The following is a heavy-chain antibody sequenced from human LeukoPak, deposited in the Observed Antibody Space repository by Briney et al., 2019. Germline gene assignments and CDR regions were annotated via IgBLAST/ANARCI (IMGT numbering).Heavy chain of an antibody. V-gene: IGHV3-21*01. J-gene: IGHJ5*02. CDR3: ASFGVVMNWFDP. Sequence: PGGSLRLSCAASGFTFSSYSMNWVRQAPGKGLEWVSSISSSSSYIYYADSVKGRFTISRDNAKNSLYLQMNSLRAEDTAVYYCASFGVVMNWFDPWGQGTLVTVSS. D-gene: IGHD3-3*01. CDR2: ISSSSSYI. CDR1: GFTFSSYS.